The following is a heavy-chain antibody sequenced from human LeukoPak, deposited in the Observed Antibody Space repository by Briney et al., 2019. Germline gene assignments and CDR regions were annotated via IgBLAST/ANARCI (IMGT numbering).Heavy chain of an antibody. J-gene: IGHJ4*02. Sequence: PGGSLRLSCAASGFTFSDYRMNWVRQAPGKGLEWVAYIRQDGSEKYYADSVKGRFIISSDKSKNTLYLSMNSLRAEDTAVYYCAKEVVGPADPGVDYWGQGTLVTVSS. D-gene: IGHD1-26*01. CDR1: GFTFSDYR. V-gene: IGHV3-7*01. CDR3: AKEVVGPADPGVDY. CDR2: IRQDGSEK.